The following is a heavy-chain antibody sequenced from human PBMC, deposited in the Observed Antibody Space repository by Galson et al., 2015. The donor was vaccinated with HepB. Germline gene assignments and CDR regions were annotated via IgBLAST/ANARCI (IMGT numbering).Heavy chain of an antibody. CDR1: GGSIRSGGYY. CDR3: ARVDSGAAVSGMDV. J-gene: IGHJ6*02. V-gene: IGHV4-31*03. Sequence: LSLTCTVSGGSIRSGGYYWSWIRQHPGKGLEWIGYIYYSGSTYYNPSLKSRVTISVDTSKNQFSLKLSSVTAADTAVYYCARVDSGAAVSGMDVWGQGTTVTVSS. D-gene: IGHD3-10*01. CDR2: IYYSGST.